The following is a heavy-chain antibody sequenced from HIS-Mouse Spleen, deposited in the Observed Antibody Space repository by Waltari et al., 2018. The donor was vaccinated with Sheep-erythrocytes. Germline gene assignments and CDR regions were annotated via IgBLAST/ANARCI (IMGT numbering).Heavy chain of an antibody. J-gene: IGHJ2*01. V-gene: IGHV3-48*01. CDR2: IISSSSTI. CDR3: ASSSSSWYWYFDL. Sequence: EVQLVESGGGLVQPGGSLRLSCAASGFTFSSYSMNWVRQAPGKGLEWVSYIISSSSTIYYADSVKGRFTISRDNAKNSLYLQMNSLRAEDTAVYYCASSSSSWYWYFDLWGRGTLVTVSS. CDR1: GFTFSSYS. D-gene: IGHD6-13*01.